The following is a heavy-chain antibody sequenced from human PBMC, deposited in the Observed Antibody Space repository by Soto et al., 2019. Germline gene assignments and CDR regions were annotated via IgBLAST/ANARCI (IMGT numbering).Heavy chain of an antibody. V-gene: IGHV3-21*01. J-gene: IGHJ6*02. CDR3: AIDGHGPQLVLLYYYYGMDV. CDR1: GFTFSSYS. CDR2: ISSSSRYI. Sequence: GGSLRVACAASGFTFSSYSMNWGRQAPGKGLEWVSSISSSSRYIYYADSVKGRFTISRDNAENSLDLHINSLRAEDTAVYYCAIDGHGPQLVLLYYYYGMDVWGQGTTVTVSS. D-gene: IGHD6-13*01.